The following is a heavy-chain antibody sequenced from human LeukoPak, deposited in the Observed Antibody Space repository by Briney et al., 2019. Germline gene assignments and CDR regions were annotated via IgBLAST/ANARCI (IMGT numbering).Heavy chain of an antibody. CDR1: GFTFSSYA. J-gene: IGHJ6*03. V-gene: IGHV3-23*01. CDR3: AKALVVTGYYYYYMDV. D-gene: IGHD4-23*01. Sequence: QAGGSLRLSCAASGFTFSSYAMSWVRQAPGKGLEWVSAISGSGGSTYYAGSVKGRFTISRDNSKNTLYLQMNSLRAEDTAVYYCAKALVVTGYYYYYMDVWGKGTTVTVSS. CDR2: ISGSGGST.